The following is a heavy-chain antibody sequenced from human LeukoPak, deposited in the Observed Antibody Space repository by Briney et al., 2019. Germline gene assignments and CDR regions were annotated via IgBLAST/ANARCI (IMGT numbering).Heavy chain of an antibody. D-gene: IGHD3-3*01. Sequence: SETLSLTCTVSGGSVSSGSYYWSWIRQPPGKGLEWIGYIYYSGSTNYNPSLKSRVTISVDTSKNQFSLKLSSVTAADTAVYYCARGPRYDFWSGTRYYGMDVWGQGTTVTVSS. CDR2: IYYSGST. CDR3: ARGPRYDFWSGTRYYGMDV. J-gene: IGHJ6*02. V-gene: IGHV4-61*01. CDR1: GGSVSSGSYY.